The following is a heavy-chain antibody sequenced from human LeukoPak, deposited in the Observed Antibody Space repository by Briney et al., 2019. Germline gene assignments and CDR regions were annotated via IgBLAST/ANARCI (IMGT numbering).Heavy chain of an antibody. CDR1: GFTFGDYA. CDR2: IRSKAYGGTT. CDR3: TRGYCSSTSCPYYYYGIDV. Sequence: GGSLRLSCTASGFTFGDYAMSWFRQAPGKGLEWVGFIRSKAYGGTTEYAASVKGRFTISRDDSKSIAYLQMNSLKTEDTAVYYCTRGYCSSTSCPYYYYGIDVWGQGTTVTVSS. D-gene: IGHD2-2*01. J-gene: IGHJ6*02. V-gene: IGHV3-49*03.